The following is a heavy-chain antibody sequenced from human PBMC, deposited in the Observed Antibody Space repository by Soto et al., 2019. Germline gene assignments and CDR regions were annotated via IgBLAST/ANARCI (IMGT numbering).Heavy chain of an antibody. D-gene: IGHD2-15*01. J-gene: IGHJ3*02. V-gene: IGHV5-51*01. CDR1: GYSFTSYW. CDR3: ARFFCSGGSCYPRAAFDI. Sequence: PGESLKISCKGSGYSFTSYWIGWVRQMPGKGLEWMGIIYPGDSDTRYSPSFQGQVTISADKSISTAYLQWSSLKASDTAMYSCARFFCSGGSCYPRAAFDIRAQRTTVTVSS. CDR2: IYPGDSDT.